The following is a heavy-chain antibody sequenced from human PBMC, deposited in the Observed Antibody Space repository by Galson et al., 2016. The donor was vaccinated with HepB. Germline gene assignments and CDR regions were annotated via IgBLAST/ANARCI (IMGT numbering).Heavy chain of an antibody. CDR2: IWYDGSKK. D-gene: IGHD3-10*01. CDR3: ASSGGFGSGTYYAY. CDR1: GFTFSTYA. Sequence: SLRLSCAASGFTFSTYAMHWVRQAPGKGLEWVAVIWYDGSKKKYADAVKGRFTISRDNSKNTLYLQMNSLRAEGTAVYYCASSGGFGSGTYYAYWGQRTLATVPS. V-gene: IGHV3-33*01. J-gene: IGHJ4*02.